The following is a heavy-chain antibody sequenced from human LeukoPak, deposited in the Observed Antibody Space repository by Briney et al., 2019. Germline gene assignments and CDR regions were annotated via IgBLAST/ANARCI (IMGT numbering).Heavy chain of an antibody. CDR1: GFTFSSYA. D-gene: IGHD1-1*01. V-gene: IGHV3-64D*06. J-gene: IGHJ4*02. CDR2: ISSNGGSR. Sequence: GGPLRLSCSASGFTFSSYAMHWVRQAPGKGLEYVSAISSNGGSRYYADSVKGRFTISRDNSKDTLYLQMSSLRAEDTAVYYCVVQGWVFRAPTQYYFDYWGQGTLVTVSS. CDR3: VVQGWVFRAPTQYYFDY.